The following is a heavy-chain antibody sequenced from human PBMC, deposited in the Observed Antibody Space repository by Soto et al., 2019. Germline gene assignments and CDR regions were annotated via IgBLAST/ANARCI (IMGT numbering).Heavy chain of an antibody. Sequence: GASVKVSCKASGYTFTSYAVHWVRQAPGQRLEWMGWINAGNGNTKYSQKFQGRVTITRDTSASTAYMELSSLRSEDTAVYYCARGRTYCGGDCYSCPVDYWGQGTLVTVSS. D-gene: IGHD2-21*02. J-gene: IGHJ4*02. CDR1: GYTFTSYA. V-gene: IGHV1-3*01. CDR2: INAGNGNT. CDR3: ARGRTYCGGDCYSCPVDY.